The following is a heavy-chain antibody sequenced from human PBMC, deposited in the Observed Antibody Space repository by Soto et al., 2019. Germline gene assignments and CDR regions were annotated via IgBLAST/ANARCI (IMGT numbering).Heavy chain of an antibody. J-gene: IGHJ4*02. Sequence: SETLSLTCSVSGFSISSYYCSWFRQPPGKGLEWIGHMYHSGSTYYNPSLKSRVTISVDRSKNQFSLKLCSVTAADTAVYYCARGPPFNSWGQGTLFTVSS. CDR2: MYHSGST. CDR3: ARGPPFNS. V-gene: IGHV4-59*12. CDR1: GFSISSYY.